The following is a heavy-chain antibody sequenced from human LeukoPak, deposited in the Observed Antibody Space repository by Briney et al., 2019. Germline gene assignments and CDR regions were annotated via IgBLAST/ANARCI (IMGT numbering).Heavy chain of an antibody. CDR1: GFIFSNYA. J-gene: IGHJ4*02. V-gene: IGHV3-7*01. D-gene: IGHD3-10*01. CDR2: IKQDGSEK. Sequence: RGSLRLSCAASGFIFSNYALSWVRQAPGKGLEWVVNIKQDGSEKYYVDSGKGGFTISRDNAKNSLYLQMNSLRAEDTAVYYCVRTRRGRITMVRGVPHYLDYWGQGTLVTVSS. CDR3: VRTRRGRITMVRGVPHYLDY.